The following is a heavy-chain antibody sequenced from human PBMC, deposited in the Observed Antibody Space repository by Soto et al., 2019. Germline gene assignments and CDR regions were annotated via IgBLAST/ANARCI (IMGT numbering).Heavy chain of an antibody. CDR1: GGSISSGDYY. J-gene: IGHJ4*02. Sequence: SETLSLTCTVSGGSISSGDYYWSWIRQPPGKGLEWIGYIYYSGSTYYNPSLKSRVTISVDTSKNQFSLKLSSVTAADTAVYYCARVNDFWSGYYPYYFDYWGQGTLVTVSS. D-gene: IGHD3-3*01. V-gene: IGHV4-30-4*01. CDR2: IYYSGST. CDR3: ARVNDFWSGYYPYYFDY.